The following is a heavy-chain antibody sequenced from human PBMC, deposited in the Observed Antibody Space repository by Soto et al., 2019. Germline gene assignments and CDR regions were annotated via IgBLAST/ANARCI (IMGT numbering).Heavy chain of an antibody. CDR1: EGSFSGYH. CDR2: INHSGTT. J-gene: IGHJ2*01. CDR3: ARGALTKGALCYFDL. D-gene: IGHD3-16*01. V-gene: IGHV4-34*02. Sequence: QVQLQQWGARLLKPSETLSLTCAVCEGSFSGYHWTWIRQPTGKGLEWIGEINHSGTTKYNPSLKSRVSISVDRSKNQFSLNLNSVTAADTALYFCARGALTKGALCYFDLWGRGTLVTVSP.